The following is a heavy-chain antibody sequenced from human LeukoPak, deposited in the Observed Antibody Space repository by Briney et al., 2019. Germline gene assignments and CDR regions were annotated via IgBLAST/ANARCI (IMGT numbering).Heavy chain of an antibody. D-gene: IGHD3-22*01. CDR1: GGSISSGDYY. J-gene: IGHJ6*02. CDR2: IYYSGNT. Sequence: PSETLSLTGTVSGGSISSGDYYWTWIRQPPGKGLEWIGYIYYSGNTHYNPSLKSRVSISVDTAKNQFSLNLSSVTAADTAVYYCARDQNKYDSSGYYYYQYGMDVWGQGTTVTVSS. CDR3: ARDQNKYDSSGYYYYQYGMDV. V-gene: IGHV4-30-4*01.